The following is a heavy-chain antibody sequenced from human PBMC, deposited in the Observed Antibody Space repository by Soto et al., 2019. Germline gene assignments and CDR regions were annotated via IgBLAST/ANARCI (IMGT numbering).Heavy chain of an antibody. J-gene: IGHJ4*02. Sequence: PGGSLRLSCAASGFTLNNFVMHWVRQAPGKGLEWVAATSYDGKNIGYADSVKGRFTISRDNSKNTLYLQMNSLRHEDTAVYYCARERAIAATGIFYYWGQGTLVTVSS. CDR3: ARERAIAATGIFYY. CDR2: TSYDGKNI. V-gene: IGHV3-30*04. CDR1: GFTLNNFV. D-gene: IGHD6-13*01.